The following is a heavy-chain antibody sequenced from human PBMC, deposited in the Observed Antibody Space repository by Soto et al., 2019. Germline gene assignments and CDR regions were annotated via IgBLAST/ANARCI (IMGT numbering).Heavy chain of an antibody. CDR3: ARSPRSISAGGIDY. V-gene: IGHV4-4*02. Sequence: QMQLQESGPGLVKPSGTLSLTCAVSGGSISSSNLWTWVRQPPGKGLEWIGEIYHTGTTNHNPSLKSRVTISVDKSKNHFSLKLNSVTAADRAVYYCARSPRSISAGGIDYWGQGILVTVSS. CDR2: IYHTGTT. J-gene: IGHJ4*02. CDR1: GGSISSSNL. D-gene: IGHD6-13*01.